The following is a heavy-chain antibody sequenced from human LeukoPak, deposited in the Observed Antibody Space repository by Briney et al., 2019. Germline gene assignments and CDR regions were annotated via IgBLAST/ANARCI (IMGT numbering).Heavy chain of an antibody. CDR1: GGSINIYY. D-gene: IGHD4-17*01. CDR3: ARGPLTVTRGFDP. V-gene: IGHV4-4*07. J-gene: IGHJ5*02. CDR2: IYTSGST. Sequence: SETLSLTCTVSGGSINIYYWSWIRQPAGKGLEWIGRIYTSGSTHYNPSLRSRVTMSVDTSKNQFSLKLSSVTAADTAVYYCARGPLTVTRGFDPWGQGTLVTVSS.